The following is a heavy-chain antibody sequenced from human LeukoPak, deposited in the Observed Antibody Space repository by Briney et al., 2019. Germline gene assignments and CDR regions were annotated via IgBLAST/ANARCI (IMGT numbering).Heavy chain of an antibody. CDR1: TSR. D-gene: IGHD1-7*01. V-gene: IGHV1-18*01. CDR3: AGDLWNYRDFDS. J-gene: IGHJ5*01. CDR2: IGTYGGDT. Sequence: ASVKVSCKATSRISWVRQAPGQGLEWMGWIGTYGGDTYYAQKFQGRITVTTDTSTSTVYMELRNLRSDDTAVYYCAGDLWNYRDFDSWGQGTLVTVSS.